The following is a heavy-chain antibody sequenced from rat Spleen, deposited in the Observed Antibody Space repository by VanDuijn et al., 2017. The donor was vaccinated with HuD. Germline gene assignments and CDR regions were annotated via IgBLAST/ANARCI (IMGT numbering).Heavy chain of an antibody. Sequence: EVQLVESGGGLVQPGRSLKLSCVASGFTFNNYWMTWIRQAPGKVLEWVASITNAGGRLYYSESVKGRFNISRENAKSTLYLQMNSLRSEDTATYYCTGPFDYWGQGVMVTVSS. V-gene: IGHV5-31*01. CDR1: GFTFNNYW. J-gene: IGHJ2*01. CDR2: ITNAGGRL. CDR3: TGPFDY.